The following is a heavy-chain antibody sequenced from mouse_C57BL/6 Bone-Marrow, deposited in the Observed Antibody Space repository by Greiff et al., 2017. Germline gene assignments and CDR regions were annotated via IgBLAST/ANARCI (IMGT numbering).Heavy chain of an antibody. J-gene: IGHJ3*01. V-gene: IGHV1-64*01. CDR3: VLWFRLFAY. CDR1: GYTFTSYW. Sequence: QVQLQQPGAELVKPGASVKLSCKASGYTFTSYWMHWVKQRPGQGLEWIGMIHPNSGSTNYNEKFQSKATLTVDKSSSPAYMQLSSLTAEDAAVYYCVLWFRLFAYWGQGTLVTVSA. CDR2: IHPNSGST. D-gene: IGHD2-2*01.